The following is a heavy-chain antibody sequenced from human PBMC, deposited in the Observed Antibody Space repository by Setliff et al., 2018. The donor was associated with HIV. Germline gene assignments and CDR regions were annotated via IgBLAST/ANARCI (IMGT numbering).Heavy chain of an antibody. D-gene: IGHD2-8*01. CDR3: ARILQWCTFDY. V-gene: IGHV3-7*03. CDR2: IKPDGSEN. J-gene: IGHJ4*02. CDR1: GFTFSSHW. Sequence: GGSLRLSCAASGFTFSSHWMSWVRQAPGKGPEWVATIKPDGSENYSVDSVKGRFTISRDNVQNSLYLQMNSLRAEDTAVYYCARILQWCTFDYWGQGTLVTVSS.